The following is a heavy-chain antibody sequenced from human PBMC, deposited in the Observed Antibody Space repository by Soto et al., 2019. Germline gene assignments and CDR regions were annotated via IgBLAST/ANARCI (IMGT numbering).Heavy chain of an antibody. CDR3: ARERRPGMAVPAARGVDYYGMDV. D-gene: IGHD2-2*01. CDR2: IIPIFGTA. CDR1: GGTFSSYA. V-gene: IGHV1-69*01. Sequence: QVQLLQSGAEVKKPGSSVKVSCKASGGTFSSYAISWVRQAPGQGLEWMGGIIPIFGTANYAQKFQGRVTITADESTSTAYMELSSLRSEDTAVYYCARERRPGMAVPAARGVDYYGMDVWGQGTTVTVSS. J-gene: IGHJ6*02.